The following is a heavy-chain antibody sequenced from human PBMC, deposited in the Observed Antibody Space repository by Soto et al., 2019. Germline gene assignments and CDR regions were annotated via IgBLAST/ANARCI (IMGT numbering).Heavy chain of an antibody. J-gene: IGHJ6*02. CDR2: ISYDGSNK. CDR3: ASDPGRRSEEGYYYYGRDD. V-gene: IGHV3-30-3*01. CDR1: GFTFSSYA. Sequence: PGGSLRLSCAASGFTFSSYAMHWVRQAPGKGLEWVAVISYDGSNKYYADSVKGRFTISRDNSKNTLYLQMNSLRAEDTAVYYCASDPGRRSEEGYYYYGRDDWCQGRTVTVPS.